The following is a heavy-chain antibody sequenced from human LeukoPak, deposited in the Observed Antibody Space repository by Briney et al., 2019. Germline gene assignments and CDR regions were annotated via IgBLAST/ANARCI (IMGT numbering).Heavy chain of an antibody. Sequence: GGSLRLSCAASGFTFSNYAMNWVRQAPGKGLEWVSAISGSGGSTYYADSVKGRFTISRDNSKNTLYLQMNSLRAEETAVYYCARDAYYYGSGSTYYFDYWGQGTLVTVSS. J-gene: IGHJ4*02. CDR3: ARDAYYYGSGSTYYFDY. CDR2: ISGSGGST. D-gene: IGHD3-10*01. CDR1: GFTFSNYA. V-gene: IGHV3-23*01.